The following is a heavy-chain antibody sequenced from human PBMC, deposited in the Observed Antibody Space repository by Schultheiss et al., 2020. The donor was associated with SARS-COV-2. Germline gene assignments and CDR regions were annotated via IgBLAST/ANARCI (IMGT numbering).Heavy chain of an antibody. D-gene: IGHD6-13*01. Sequence: SETLSLTCTVSGGSISSGGYYWSWIRQHPGKGLEWIGYIYYSGSTYYNPSLKSRVTISVDTSKNQFSLKLSSVTAADTAVYYCASSRIAAAGTLDYWGQGTLVTVSS. CDR1: GGSISSGGYY. CDR3: ASSRIAAAGTLDY. CDR2: IYYSGST. V-gene: IGHV4-31*03. J-gene: IGHJ4*02.